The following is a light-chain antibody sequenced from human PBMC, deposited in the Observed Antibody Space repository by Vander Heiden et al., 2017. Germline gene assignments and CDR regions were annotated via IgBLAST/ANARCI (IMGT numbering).Light chain of an antibody. J-gene: IGLJ2*01. CDR2: GNT. CDR1: SSNIGAGYD. V-gene: IGLV1-40*01. Sequence: QSVLTQPPSVSGAPGQTVTISCPGRSSNIGAGYDVHWYQQVPRTAPNLLIFGNTNRPSGVPDRFSGSKSGTSASLAITGLQAEDEADYYCQSFDSGLTGYVVFGGGTKLTVL. CDR3: QSFDSGLTGYVV.